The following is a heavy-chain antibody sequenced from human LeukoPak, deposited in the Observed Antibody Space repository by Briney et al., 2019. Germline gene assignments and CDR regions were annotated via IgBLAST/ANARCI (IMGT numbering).Heavy chain of an antibody. CDR1: GFTFSTYG. D-gene: IGHD3-9*01. CDR3: AKCVILTGRYMDV. Sequence: GGSLRLSCAASGFTFSTYGMSWVRQAPGKGLEWVSAISGSGGSTYYADSVKGRFTISRDNSKNTLYLQMNSLRAEDTAVYYCAKCVILTGRYMDVWGKGTTVTIFS. J-gene: IGHJ6*03. CDR2: ISGSGGST. V-gene: IGHV3-23*01.